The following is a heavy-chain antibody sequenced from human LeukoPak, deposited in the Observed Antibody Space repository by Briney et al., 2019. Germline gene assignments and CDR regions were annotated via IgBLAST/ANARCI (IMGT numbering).Heavy chain of an antibody. J-gene: IGHJ4*02. D-gene: IGHD3-3*01. CDR1: GGSISSYY. V-gene: IGHV4-59*08. CDR3: ARTPNYDFWSGLGPNPSYYFDY. CDR2: IYYSGST. Sequence: PSETLSLTCTVSGGSISSYYWSWIRQPPGKGLEWIGYIYYSGSTNYNPSLKSRVTISVDTSKNQFSLKLSSVTAADTAVYYCARTPNYDFWSGLGPNPSYYFDYWGQGTLVTVSS.